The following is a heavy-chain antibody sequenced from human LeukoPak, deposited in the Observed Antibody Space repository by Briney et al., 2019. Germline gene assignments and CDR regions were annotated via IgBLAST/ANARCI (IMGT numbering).Heavy chain of an antibody. CDR3: ARQGGGEYYDSSGYYLNY. V-gene: IGHV5-51*01. D-gene: IGHD3-22*01. Sequence: GESLKISCKGSGYSFTSYWIGWVRQMPGKALEWMGIIYTGDSDTRYSPSFQGQVTISADKSISTAYLQWSSLKASDTAMYYCARQGGGEYYDSSGYYLNYWGQGTLVTVSS. J-gene: IGHJ4*02. CDR2: IYTGDSDT. CDR1: GYSFTSYW.